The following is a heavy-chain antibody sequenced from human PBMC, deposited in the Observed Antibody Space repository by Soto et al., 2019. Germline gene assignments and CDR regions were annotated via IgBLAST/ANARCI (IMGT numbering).Heavy chain of an antibody. V-gene: IGHV4-59*08. Sequence: QVQLQESGPGLVKPSETLSLTCTVSGGSISSYYWSWIRQPPGKGLEWIGYIYYSGSTNYNPSLKXRXTXXVDTSKNQFSLKLSSVTAADPAVYYCARGGGSPDYWGQGTLVTVSS. CDR2: IYYSGST. J-gene: IGHJ4*02. D-gene: IGHD1-26*01. CDR1: GGSISSYY. CDR3: ARGGGSPDY.